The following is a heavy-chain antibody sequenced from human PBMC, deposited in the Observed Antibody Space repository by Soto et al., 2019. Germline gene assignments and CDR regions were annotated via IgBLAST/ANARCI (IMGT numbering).Heavy chain of an antibody. D-gene: IGHD1-26*01. Sequence: SETLSLTCSVSGGPISSSNWWGWIRQPPGKGLEWIGYIYYSGTTYYNPSLKSRVTMSVDTSKNQFSLKLTSVTAVDTAVYYCARREIQGLIDYWGQGTLVTVS. CDR1: GGPISSSNW. CDR2: IYYSGTT. CDR3: ARREIQGLIDY. J-gene: IGHJ4*02. V-gene: IGHV4-28*01.